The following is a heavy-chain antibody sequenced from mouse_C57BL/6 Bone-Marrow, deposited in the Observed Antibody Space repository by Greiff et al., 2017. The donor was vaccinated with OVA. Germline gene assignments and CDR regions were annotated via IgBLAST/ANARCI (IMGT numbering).Heavy chain of an antibody. V-gene: IGHV5-16*01. Sequence: EVKLVESEGGLVQPGSSMKLSCTASGFTFSDYYMAWVRQVPEKGLEWVANINYDGSSTYYLDSLQSRFIISRDNAKNILYLQMSSLKSEDTATYYCARGCGSLDYWGQGTTLTVSS. CDR1: GFTFSDYY. J-gene: IGHJ2*01. CDR3: ARGCGSLDY. D-gene: IGHD1-1*01. CDR2: INYDGSST.